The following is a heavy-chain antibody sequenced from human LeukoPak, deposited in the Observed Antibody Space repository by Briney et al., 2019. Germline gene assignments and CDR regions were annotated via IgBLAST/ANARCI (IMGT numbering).Heavy chain of an antibody. CDR1: GFTFSSYS. V-gene: IGHV3-21*01. D-gene: IGHD1-26*01. J-gene: IGHJ4*02. CDR3: ARDSRGSMGASDY. CDR2: ISSSSSYI. Sequence: PGGSLRLSCAASGFTFSSYSMNWVRQAPGKGLEWVSSISSSSSYIYYADSVKGRFTISGDNAKNSLYLQMNSLRAEDTAVYYCARDSRGSMGASDYWGQGTLVTVSS.